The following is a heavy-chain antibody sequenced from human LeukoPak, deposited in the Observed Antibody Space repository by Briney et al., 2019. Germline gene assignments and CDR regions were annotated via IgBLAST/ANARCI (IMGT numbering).Heavy chain of an antibody. V-gene: IGHV4-31*11. CDR1: GGSFSSGGYS. J-gene: IGHJ3*02. D-gene: IGHD2-8*02. Sequence: PSETLSLTCAVYGGSFSSGGYSWSWIRQHPGKGLEWIGYIYYSGSTYYNPSLKSRVTISVDTSKNQFSLKLSSVTAADTAVYYCARDVVVYPSRSFDIWGQGTMVTVSS. CDR3: ARDVVVYPSRSFDI. CDR2: IYYSGST.